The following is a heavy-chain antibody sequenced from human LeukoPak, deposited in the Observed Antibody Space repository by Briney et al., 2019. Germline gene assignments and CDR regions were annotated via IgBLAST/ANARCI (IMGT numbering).Heavy chain of an antibody. CDR2: IWYDGGNK. CDR3: AKARDYGSGSCFDY. D-gene: IGHD3-10*01. V-gene: IGHV3-33*06. Sequence: GGSLRLSCAASGFTFSSYGMHWVRQAPGKGLEWVAVIWYDGGNKYYADSVKGRFTISRDNSKNTLYLQMNSLRAEDTAVYYCAKARDYGSGSCFDYWGQGTLVTVSS. CDR1: GFTFSSYG. J-gene: IGHJ4*02.